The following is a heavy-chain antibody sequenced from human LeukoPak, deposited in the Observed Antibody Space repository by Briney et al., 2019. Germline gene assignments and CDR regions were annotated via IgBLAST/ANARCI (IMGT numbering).Heavy chain of an antibody. J-gene: IGHJ6*02. CDR3: ARSTTVTTYYYGMDV. CDR1: GYTFTSYG. CDR2: ISAYNGNT. V-gene: IGHV1-18*01. D-gene: IGHD4-17*01. Sequence: RASVKVSCKASGYTFTSYGISWVRQAPGQGLEWMGWISAYNGNTNYAQKLQGRVTMTTDTSTSTAYMELRSLRSDDTAVYYCARSTTVTTYYYGMDVWGQGTTVTVSS.